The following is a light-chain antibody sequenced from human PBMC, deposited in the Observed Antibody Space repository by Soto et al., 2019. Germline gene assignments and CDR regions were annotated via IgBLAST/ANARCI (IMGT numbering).Light chain of an antibody. J-gene: IGKJ3*01. CDR3: QQLKSYPRT. CDR1: QAINRY. V-gene: IGKV1-9*01. Sequence: DIQLTQSPSFLSASVGDRVTITCRASQAINRYLAWYQQTAGRAPKLLIYAATTLQSGVPSRFSGSGSGTEFTLTISSLQSEDFATYYCQQLKSYPRTFGPGTKVDIK. CDR2: AAT.